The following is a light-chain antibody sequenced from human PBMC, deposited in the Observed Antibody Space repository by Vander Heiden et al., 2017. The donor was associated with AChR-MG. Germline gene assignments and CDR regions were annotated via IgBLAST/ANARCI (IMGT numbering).Light chain of an antibody. CDR3: QQDNNWPPLT. V-gene: IGKV3-15*01. J-gene: IGKJ4*01. CDR2: GAS. Sequence: EIVMTQSPATLSVSPGERATLSCRASQSVSSNLAWYHQKPGQAPRLLIYGASTRATGIPARFSGSGYGTEFTLTISSRQSEDFAVYYCQQDNNWPPLTFGGGTKVEIK. CDR1: QSVSSN.